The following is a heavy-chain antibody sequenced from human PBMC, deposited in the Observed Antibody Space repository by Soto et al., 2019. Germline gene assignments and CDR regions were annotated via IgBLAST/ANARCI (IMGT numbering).Heavy chain of an antibody. CDR2: INGDGSTI. J-gene: IGHJ2*01. Sequence: EVQLVESGGGLVQPGGSLTLSCAASGFTFSSYWMHWVRQAPGKGLVWVSRINGDGSTITYADFVKGRFTISRDNAKNTLYLLMHNLSAEDTAMYYCARVGTGNWYFDLWGRGTLVTVSS. V-gene: IGHV3-74*03. CDR3: ARVGTGNWYFDL. CDR1: GFTFSSYW. D-gene: IGHD1-1*01.